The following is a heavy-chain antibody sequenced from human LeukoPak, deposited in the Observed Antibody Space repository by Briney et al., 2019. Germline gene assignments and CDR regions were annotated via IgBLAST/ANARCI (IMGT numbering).Heavy chain of an antibody. CDR1: GFTFSSYA. J-gene: IGHJ4*02. Sequence: SLRLSCAASGFTFSSYAMSWVRPAPGKGLEWASGISWNSGSIGYADSVKGRFTISRDNAKNSLYLQMNSLRAEDTALYYCAKATEDIVVVPAAISFDYWGQGTLVTVSS. CDR2: ISWNSGSI. V-gene: IGHV3-9*01. D-gene: IGHD2-2*02. CDR3: AKATEDIVVVPAAISFDY.